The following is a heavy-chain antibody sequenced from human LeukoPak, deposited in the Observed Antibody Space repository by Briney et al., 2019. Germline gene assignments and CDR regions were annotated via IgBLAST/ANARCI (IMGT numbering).Heavy chain of an antibody. D-gene: IGHD4-17*01. CDR1: GFTFSSYS. J-gene: IGHJ4*02. CDR3: ARDHTHDGDRTYYFDY. Sequence: GGPLRLSCAASGFTFSSYSMNWVRQAPGKGLEWVSSISSSSSYIYYADSVKGRFTISRDNAKNSLYLQMNSLRAEDTAVYYCARDHTHDGDRTYYFDYWGQGTLVTVSS. V-gene: IGHV3-21*01. CDR2: ISSSSSYI.